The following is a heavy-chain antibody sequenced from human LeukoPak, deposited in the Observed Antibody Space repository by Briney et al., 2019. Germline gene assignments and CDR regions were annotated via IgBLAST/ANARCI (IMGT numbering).Heavy chain of an antibody. Sequence: PGGSLRLSCAASGFTFSSYAMSWVRQAPGKGLEWVTAISGSGGSTYYADSVKGRFTISRDNSKNTLYLQMNSLRAEDTAAYYCAKGYDSSGYYLIDYWGQGTLVTVSS. V-gene: IGHV3-23*01. CDR2: ISGSGGST. J-gene: IGHJ4*01. CDR3: AKGYDSSGYYLIDY. CDR1: GFTFSSYA. D-gene: IGHD3-22*01.